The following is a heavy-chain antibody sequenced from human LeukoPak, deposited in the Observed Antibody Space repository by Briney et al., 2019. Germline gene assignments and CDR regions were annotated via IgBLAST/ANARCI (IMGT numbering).Heavy chain of an antibody. CDR1: GFTFSRYW. J-gene: IGHJ6*03. CDR2: IKQDGSEK. D-gene: IGHD5-18*01. V-gene: IGHV3-7*01. CDR3: ARGTQLWLRGYYYYYMDV. Sequence: PGGSLRLSCAASGFTFSRYWMSWVRQAPGKGLEWVANIKQDGSEKYYVDSVKGRFTISRDNAKNALYLQMNSLRAEDTAVYYCARGTQLWLRGYYYYYMDVWGKGTTVTVSS.